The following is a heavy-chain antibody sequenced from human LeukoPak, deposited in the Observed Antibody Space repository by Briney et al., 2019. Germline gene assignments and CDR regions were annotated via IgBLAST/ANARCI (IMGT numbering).Heavy chain of an antibody. J-gene: IGHJ4*02. V-gene: IGHV3-7*01. CDR1: GFTFSSYW. CDR3: ARVDYDYVWGGHYFDY. Sequence: YPGGSLRLSCAASGFTFSSYWMSWVRQAPGKGLEWVANIKQGGSEKYYVDSVKGRFTISRDNAKNSLYLQMNSLRAEDTAVYYCARVDYDYVWGGHYFDYWGQGTLVTVSS. D-gene: IGHD3-16*01. CDR2: IKQGGSEK.